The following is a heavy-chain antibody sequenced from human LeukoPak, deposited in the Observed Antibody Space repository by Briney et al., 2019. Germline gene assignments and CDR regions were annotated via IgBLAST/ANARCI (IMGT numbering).Heavy chain of an antibody. V-gene: IGHV4-59*12. CDR1: GGSISIYY. CDR2: IYYSGST. CDR3: AREEYSSSPWVSY. J-gene: IGHJ4*02. Sequence: SETLSLTCTVSGGSISIYYWSWIRQPPGKGLEWIGYIYYSGSTNYNPSLKSRVTISVDTSKNQFSLKLSSVTAADTAVYYCAREEYSSSPWVSYWGQGTLVTVSS. D-gene: IGHD6-6*01.